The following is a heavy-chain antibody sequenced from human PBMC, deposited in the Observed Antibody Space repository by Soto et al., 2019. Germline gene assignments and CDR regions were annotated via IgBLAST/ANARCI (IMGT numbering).Heavy chain of an antibody. CDR1: GFTFSSYG. J-gene: IGHJ4*02. CDR3: AKDQYCSGGSCQYYFDY. Sequence: GGSLRLSCAASGFTFSSYGMHWVRQAPGKGLEWVAVISYDGSNKYYADSVKGRFTISRDNSKNTLYLQMNSLRAEDTAVYYCAKDQYCSGGSCQYYFDYWGQGTLVTVSS. V-gene: IGHV3-30*18. D-gene: IGHD2-15*01. CDR2: ISYDGSNK.